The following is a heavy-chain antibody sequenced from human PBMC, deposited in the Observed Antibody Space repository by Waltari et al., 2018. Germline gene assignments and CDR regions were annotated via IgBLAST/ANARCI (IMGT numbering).Heavy chain of an antibody. CDR3: ARDKYSDGVFAFDY. D-gene: IGHD5-18*01. CDR2: TSHSGST. Sequence: QVQLQQRGAGLLKPSETLSLTCAVYGGSFSRYYCSWIRLPPGKGLEWFAETSHSGSTNYNASVKSRVTISVDTSKNQFSLKLSSVTAADTAVYYGARDKYSDGVFAFDYWGQGTLVTVSS. J-gene: IGHJ4*02. V-gene: IGHV4-34*01. CDR1: GGSFSRYY.